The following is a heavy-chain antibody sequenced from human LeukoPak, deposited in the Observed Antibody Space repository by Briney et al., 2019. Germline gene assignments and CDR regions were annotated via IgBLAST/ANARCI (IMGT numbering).Heavy chain of an antibody. CDR1: GFTFSSYS. CDR2: ISSSSSTI. CDR3: ARASYYYDSSEDFDY. Sequence: GGSLRLSCAASGFTFSSYSMNWVRQAPGKGLEWASYISSSSSTIYYADSVKGRFTISRDNAKNSLYLQMNSLRAEDTAVYYCARASYYYDSSEDFDYWGQGTLVTVSS. V-gene: IGHV3-48*01. J-gene: IGHJ4*02. D-gene: IGHD3-22*01.